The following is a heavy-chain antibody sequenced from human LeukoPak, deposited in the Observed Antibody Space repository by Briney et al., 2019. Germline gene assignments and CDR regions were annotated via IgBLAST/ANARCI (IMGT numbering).Heavy chain of an antibody. V-gene: IGHV4-4*02. D-gene: IGHD3-22*01. CDR3: ARYDSSGDDAFDI. CDR2: IYHSGST. Sequence: GSLRLSCAASGFTFSSYWMRWVRQPPGKGLEWIGEIYHSGSTNYNPSLKSRVTISVDKSKNQFSLKLSSVTAADTAVYYCARYDSSGDDAFDIWGQGTMVTVSS. CDR1: GFTFSSYW. J-gene: IGHJ3*02.